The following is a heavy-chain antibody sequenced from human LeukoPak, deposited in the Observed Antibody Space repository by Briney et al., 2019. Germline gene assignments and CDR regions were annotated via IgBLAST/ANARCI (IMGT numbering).Heavy chain of an antibody. D-gene: IGHD3-3*01. CDR3: ARGHLKYYDFWSGYSRSYMDV. J-gene: IGHJ6*03. Sequence: TSETLSLTCAVYGGSFSGYYWSWIRQPPGKGLEWIGEINHSGSTNHNPSLKSRVTISVDTSKNQFSLKLSSVTAADTAVYYCARGHLKYYDFWSGYSRSYMDVWGKGTTVTVSS. V-gene: IGHV4-34*01. CDR2: INHSGST. CDR1: GGSFSGYY.